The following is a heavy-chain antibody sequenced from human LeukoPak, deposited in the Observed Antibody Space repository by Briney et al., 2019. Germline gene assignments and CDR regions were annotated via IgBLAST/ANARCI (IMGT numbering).Heavy chain of an antibody. D-gene: IGHD3-10*01. V-gene: IGHV3-74*01. CDR3: ARAYYYGSGSYHFYY. CDR2: INSDGSST. CDR1: GFTFSSYA. J-gene: IGHJ4*02. Sequence: GGSLRLSCAASGFTFSSYAMSWVRQAPGKGLVWVSRINSDGSSTTYADSVKGRFTISRDNAKNTLYLQMNSLRAEDTAVYYCARAYYYGSGSYHFYYWGQGTLVTVSS.